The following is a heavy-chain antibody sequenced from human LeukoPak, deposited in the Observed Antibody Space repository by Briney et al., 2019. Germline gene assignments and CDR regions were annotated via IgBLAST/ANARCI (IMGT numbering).Heavy chain of an antibody. Sequence: PSETLSLTCAVYGGSFSGYYWSWIRQPPGKGLEWIGEINHSGSTNYNPSLKSRVTISVDTSKNQFSLKLSSVTAADTAVYYCARRCGGKPAAMSHYYYYYMDVWGKGTTVTISS. CDR2: INHSGST. CDR3: ARRCGGKPAAMSHYYYYYMDV. V-gene: IGHV4-34*01. J-gene: IGHJ6*03. D-gene: IGHD2-2*01. CDR1: GGSFSGYY.